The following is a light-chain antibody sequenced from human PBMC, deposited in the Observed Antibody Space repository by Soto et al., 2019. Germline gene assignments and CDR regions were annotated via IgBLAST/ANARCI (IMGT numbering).Light chain of an antibody. CDR2: DAS. CDR3: QQRSNLPPYT. V-gene: IGKV3-11*01. CDR1: QSVSSY. Sequence: EIVLTQSPATLSLSPGERATLSCRASQSVSSYLAWYQQKPGQAPRLLIYDASNRATSIPARFSGSGSGTDFTLTISSLVPEDFAVYYCQQRSNLPPYTFGQGTKLEIK. J-gene: IGKJ2*01.